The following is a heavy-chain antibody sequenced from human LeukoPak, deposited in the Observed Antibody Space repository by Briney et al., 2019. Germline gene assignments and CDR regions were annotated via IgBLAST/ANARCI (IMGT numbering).Heavy chain of an antibody. V-gene: IGHV1-2*02. Sequence: ASVKVSFKAAGYTFNDFYVHWGRQAPGQGLGWMGGINPKIDDTIYAQNIRGRITMTRDTSITTAYLELSSLKTDVTAVYYCARSLPYDNRNPHIDHWGQGSLVTVSS. CDR1: GYTFNDFY. J-gene: IGHJ4*02. CDR3: ARSLPYDNRNPHIDH. D-gene: IGHD3-22*01. CDR2: INPKIDDT.